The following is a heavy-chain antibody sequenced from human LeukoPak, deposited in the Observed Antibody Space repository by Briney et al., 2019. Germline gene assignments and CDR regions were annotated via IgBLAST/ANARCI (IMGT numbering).Heavy chain of an antibody. CDR1: GDSISSYY. CDR2: IDYSGST. V-gene: IGHV4-59*01. J-gene: IGHJ6*02. CDR3: ARVKRVAVAEYYYYYGLDV. D-gene: IGHD6-19*01. Sequence: PSETLSLTCTVSGDSISSYYWSWIRQPPGKGLEWIAYIDYSGSTNYNPSLESRVTISVDTSKNQFSLKLRSVTAADTAVYYCARVKRVAVAEYYYYYGLDVWGQGTTVTVSS.